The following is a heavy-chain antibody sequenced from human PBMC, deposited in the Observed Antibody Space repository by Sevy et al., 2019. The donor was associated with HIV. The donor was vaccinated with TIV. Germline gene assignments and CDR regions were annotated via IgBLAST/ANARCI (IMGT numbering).Heavy chain of an antibody. J-gene: IGHJ3*01. D-gene: IGHD3-22*01. CDR1: GFIFSNYE. CDR2: ISPSGHAI. CDR3: ARDIDSSGYSYAFDL. V-gene: IGHV3-48*03. Sequence: GGSLRLSCKASGFIFSNYEMNWVRQAPGKGLEWVSYISPSGHAIYYEDSVKGRFTVSRDNAKNSLYLQMNSLRGDDTALYYCARDIDSSGYSYAFDLWGQGTMVTVSS.